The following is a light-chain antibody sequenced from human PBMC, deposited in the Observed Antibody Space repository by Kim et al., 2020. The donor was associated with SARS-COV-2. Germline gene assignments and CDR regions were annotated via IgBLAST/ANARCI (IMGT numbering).Light chain of an antibody. V-gene: IGLV1-47*01. Sequence: GQRYTIPCAGSSSNIGSNYVDWYQQLTGPAPNLLIYKDNQRPSGVPDRFSGSKSGTSASLAISGLRSEDEADYYCAAWDDSLSGPVFGGGTQLTVL. CDR1: SSNIGSNY. J-gene: IGLJ2*01. CDR3: AAWDDSLSGPV. CDR2: KDN.